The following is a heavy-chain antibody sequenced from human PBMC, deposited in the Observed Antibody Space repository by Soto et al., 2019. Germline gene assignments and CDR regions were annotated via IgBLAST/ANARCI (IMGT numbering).Heavy chain of an antibody. D-gene: IGHD4-4*01. Sequence: GGSLRLSCAASGFIFDDYSMHWVRQVPGKGLEWVSLISWDGRTTYYADSVRGRFTISRDNSKNSLYLQMNSLTTEDTAFYYCGKDGAVTDYTYLDSCGQGALVTVSS. CDR3: GKDGAVTDYTYLDS. J-gene: IGHJ4*02. CDR2: ISWDGRTT. CDR1: GFIFDDYS. V-gene: IGHV3-43*01.